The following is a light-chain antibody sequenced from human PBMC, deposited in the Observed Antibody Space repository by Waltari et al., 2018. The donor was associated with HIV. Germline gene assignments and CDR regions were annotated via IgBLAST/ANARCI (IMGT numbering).Light chain of an antibody. V-gene: IGKV1-39*01. J-gene: IGKJ2*02. Sequence: DIQMTQSPSSLSASVGDRVTITCRASQSISNYLNWYQQETSKPPKLLISGASTLQSGVSSRFSGSGSGTDFTLTIANLQPEDFVTYFCQQSYSTPWTFGQGTKLNI. CDR1: QSISNY. CDR2: GAS. CDR3: QQSYSTPWT.